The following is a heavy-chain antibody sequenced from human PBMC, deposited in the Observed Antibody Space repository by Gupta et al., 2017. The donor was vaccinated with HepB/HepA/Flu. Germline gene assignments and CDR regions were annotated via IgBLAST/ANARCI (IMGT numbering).Heavy chain of an antibody. J-gene: IGHJ4*01. Sequence: EVQLVESGGGLVKPGGSLRLSCAASGFTFSSYSMNWVRQAPGKGLEWVSSISSSSSYIYYADSVKGRFTISRDNAKNSLYLQMNSLRAEDTAVYYCARDLRDGYNSFGPDYWGQGTLVTVSS. V-gene: IGHV3-21*01. CDR3: ARDLRDGYNSFGPDY. CDR1: GFTFSSYS. CDR2: ISSSSSYI. D-gene: IGHD5-24*01.